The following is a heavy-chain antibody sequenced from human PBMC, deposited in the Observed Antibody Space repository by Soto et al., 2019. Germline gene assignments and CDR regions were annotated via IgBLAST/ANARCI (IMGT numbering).Heavy chain of an antibody. CDR2: IKQDGSEK. D-gene: IGHD6-19*01. CDR1: GFTFSNYW. Sequence: GGSLRLSCAVSGFTFSNYWMTWVRQAPGKGLEWVANIKQDGSEKYYVDSVKGRFTISRDNAKSSVYLQMNSLRAEDTAVYYCAKDAPSVAVAGTIGDFDYWGQGT. V-gene: IGHV3-7*01. CDR3: AKDAPSVAVAGTIGDFDY. J-gene: IGHJ4*02.